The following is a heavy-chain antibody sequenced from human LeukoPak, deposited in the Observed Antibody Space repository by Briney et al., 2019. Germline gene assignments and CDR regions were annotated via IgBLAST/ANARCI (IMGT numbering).Heavy chain of an antibody. CDR3: ARGGAVAPSYYYYGMDV. Sequence: SVKVSCKASGGTFSSYAISWVRQAPGQGLEWMGRIIPTFGIANYAQKFQGRVTITADKSTSTAYMELSSLRSEDTAVYYCARGGAVAPSYYYYGMDVWGQGTTVTVSS. CDR2: IIPTFGIA. CDR1: GGTFSSYA. J-gene: IGHJ6*02. D-gene: IGHD6-19*01. V-gene: IGHV1-69*04.